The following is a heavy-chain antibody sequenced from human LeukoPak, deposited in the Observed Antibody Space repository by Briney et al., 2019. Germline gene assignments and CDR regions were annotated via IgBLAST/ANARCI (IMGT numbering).Heavy chain of an antibody. J-gene: IGHJ4*02. Sequence: SVKVSCKASGGTFISYAINGVGQAGGQGREGMGGIISIFGTANYAQKFQCSVTIPADESTSTAYMDLSSLRSEDTAVYSCARERRLPTVTTPYYFDYWGQGTLVTVSS. CDR1: GGTFISYA. CDR2: IISIFGTA. V-gene: IGHV1-69*01. CDR3: ARERRLPTVTTPYYFDY. D-gene: IGHD4-17*01.